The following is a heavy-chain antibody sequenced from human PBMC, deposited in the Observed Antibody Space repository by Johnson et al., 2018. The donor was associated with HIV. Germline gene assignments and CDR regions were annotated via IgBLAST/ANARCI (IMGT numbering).Heavy chain of an antibody. Sequence: QVQLVESGGGLVKPGGSLRLSCAASGFIFSDYYMSWIRQAPGKGLELVSYISPSGSSINYADSVKGRFTISRDNAKNSLYLQMNSLRAEDTALYYCARESPGLGVNGFDIWGQGTMVTVSS. CDR1: GFIFSDYY. V-gene: IGHV3-11*04. CDR2: ISPSGSSI. D-gene: IGHD3-10*01. CDR3: ARESPGLGVNGFDI. J-gene: IGHJ3*02.